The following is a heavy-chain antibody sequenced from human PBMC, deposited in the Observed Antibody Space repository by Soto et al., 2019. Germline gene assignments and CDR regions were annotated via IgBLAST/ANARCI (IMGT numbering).Heavy chain of an antibody. D-gene: IGHD2-8*01. CDR1: GFTFISYA. CDR3: ARPRMDFYGMGG. Sequence: WGSLRRSCVASGFTFISYAIHCVRHSSCKRREWVAVLSYDGSNKYYADSVKGRFTISRYNSKNTLYLQLNSRNAEDTAVHYFARPRMDFYGMGGWGRETTGAVSS. V-gene: IGHV3-30-3*01. J-gene: IGHJ6*02. CDR2: LSYDGSNK.